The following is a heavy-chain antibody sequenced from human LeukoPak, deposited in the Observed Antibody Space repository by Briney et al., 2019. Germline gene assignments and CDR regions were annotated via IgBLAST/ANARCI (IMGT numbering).Heavy chain of an antibody. CDR1: GFTFINSA. CDR2: LSGSGITT. Sequence: GGSLRLSCAASGFTFINSAMSWVRQAPGKGLEWVSTLSGSGITTYYAESVKGRFTISRDNSKNTLYLQMNSLRAEDTALYYCARSGDIFNGYLYYFDYWGQGTLVTVSS. J-gene: IGHJ4*02. CDR3: ARSGDIFNGYLYYFDY. V-gene: IGHV3-23*01. D-gene: IGHD3-9*01.